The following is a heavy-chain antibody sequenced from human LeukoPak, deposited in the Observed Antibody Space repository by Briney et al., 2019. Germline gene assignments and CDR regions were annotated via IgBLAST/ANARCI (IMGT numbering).Heavy chain of an antibody. J-gene: IGHJ6*04. CDR2: INSDGSTT. CDR3: ARAGVGDTSYYTYGVDA. D-gene: IGHD1-26*01. V-gene: IGHV3-74*01. Sequence: GGSLILSCAASGFTFSSYWMHWVRQAPGKGPAWVSRINSDGSTTRYADSVKGRFTISRDNAKNTVYLQMNSLRAEDTAVYYCARAGVGDTSYYTYGVDAWGEGSTVAVSP. CDR1: GFTFSSYW.